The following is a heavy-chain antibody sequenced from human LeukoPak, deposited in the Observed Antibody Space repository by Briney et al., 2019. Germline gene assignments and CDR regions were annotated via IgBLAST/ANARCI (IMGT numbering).Heavy chain of an antibody. Sequence: GGSLRLSCAASGFTVDSNYLSWVRQAPGKGLEWVSTIYTGGNTYYAASVKGRFTISRDFSKNTVFLHMNSLRAEDTAMYYCARGDDSGYYDYFDYWGQGALATVSS. CDR3: ARGDDSGYYDYFDY. V-gene: IGHV3-53*01. CDR2: IYTGGNT. CDR1: GFTVDSNY. J-gene: IGHJ4*02. D-gene: IGHD3-22*01.